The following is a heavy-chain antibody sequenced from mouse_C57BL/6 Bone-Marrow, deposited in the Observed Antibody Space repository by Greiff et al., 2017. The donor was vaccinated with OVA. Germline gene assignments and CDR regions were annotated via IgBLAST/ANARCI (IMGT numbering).Heavy chain of an antibody. CDR3: ARGELRGAY. CDR2: IYPRSGNT. V-gene: IGHV1-81*01. J-gene: IGHJ3*01. CDR1: GYTFTSYG. Sequence: VKLMESGAELARPGASVKLSCKASGYTFTSYGISWVKQRTGQGLEWIGEIYPRSGNTYYNEKFKGQATLTADKSSSTAYMELRSLTSEDSAVYFCARGELRGAYWGQGTLVTVS. D-gene: IGHD1-1*01.